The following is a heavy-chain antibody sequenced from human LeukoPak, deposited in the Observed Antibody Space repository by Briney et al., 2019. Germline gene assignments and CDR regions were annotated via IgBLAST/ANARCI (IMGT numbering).Heavy chain of an antibody. J-gene: IGHJ4*02. D-gene: IGHD3-10*01. Sequence: GESLKISCKGSGYSFTSYWIGWVRQMPGKGLEWMGIIYPGDYDTRYSLSFRGQVTISANKSISTAYLQWSSLKASDTAIYYGAREDDSGISLWGQGTLVTVSS. CDR3: AREDDSGISL. CDR1: GYSFTSYW. CDR2: IYPGDYDT. V-gene: IGHV5-51*01.